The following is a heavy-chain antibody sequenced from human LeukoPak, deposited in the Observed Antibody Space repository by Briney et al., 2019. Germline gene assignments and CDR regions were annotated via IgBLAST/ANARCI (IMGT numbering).Heavy chain of an antibody. CDR3: ARLDQLRIPDY. CDR2: IYRSGIT. CDR1: GYSISSGYY. J-gene: IGHJ4*02. Sequence: SETLSLTCAVSGYSISSGYYWGWIRQPPRKGLEWIANIYRSGITYYNVSLESRVSISVDTSKNQFSLRLSSVTAADTAVYYCARLDQLRIPDYWGQGALVTVSS. D-gene: IGHD2-2*01. V-gene: IGHV4-38-2*01.